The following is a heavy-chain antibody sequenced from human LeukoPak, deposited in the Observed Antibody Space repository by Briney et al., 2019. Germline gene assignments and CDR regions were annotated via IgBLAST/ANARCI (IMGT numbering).Heavy chain of an antibody. J-gene: IGHJ4*02. V-gene: IGHV1-46*01. CDR2: ISPSGGST. CDR1: GYTFTSNY. Sequence: VASVKVSCKAFGYTFTSNYMHWVRQAPGQGPEWMGVISPSGGSTTYAQKFQGRVTLTRDMSTSTAYMELRSLRSDDTAVYYCARVQFPYCSGGSCYPDYWGQGTLVTVSS. CDR3: ARVQFPYCSGGSCYPDY. D-gene: IGHD2-15*01.